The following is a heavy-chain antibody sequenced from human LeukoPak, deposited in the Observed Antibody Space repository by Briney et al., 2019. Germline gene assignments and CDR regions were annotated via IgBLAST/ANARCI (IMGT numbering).Heavy chain of an antibody. D-gene: IGHD6-6*01. Sequence: GSSVKVSCKASGGTFSSYAISWVRQAPGQGLEWMGIINPSGGSTSYAQKFQGRVTMTRDMSTSTVYMELSSLRSEDTAVYYCARLRIAARPEAFDIWGQGTMVTVSS. V-gene: IGHV1-46*01. J-gene: IGHJ3*02. CDR3: ARLRIAARPEAFDI. CDR1: GGTFSSYA. CDR2: INPSGGST.